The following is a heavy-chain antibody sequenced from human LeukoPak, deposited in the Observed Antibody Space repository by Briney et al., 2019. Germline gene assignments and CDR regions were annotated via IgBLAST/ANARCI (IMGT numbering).Heavy chain of an antibody. V-gene: IGHV3-30*18. CDR1: VFSFSSYG. J-gene: IGHJ4*02. CDR3: AKGDYGDYDY. Sequence: GRSLRLSCAASVFSFSSYGMHWVRQAPGKGLEWVAVISYDGSNKYYADSVTGRFTISRDNSKNTLYLQMNSLRAEDTAVYYCAKGDYGDYDYWGQGTLVTVSS. D-gene: IGHD4-17*01. CDR2: ISYDGSNK.